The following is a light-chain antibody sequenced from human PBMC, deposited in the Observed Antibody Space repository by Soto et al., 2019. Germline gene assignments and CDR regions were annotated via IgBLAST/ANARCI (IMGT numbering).Light chain of an antibody. J-gene: IGKJ1*01. CDR1: QSVRDRY. V-gene: IGKV3-20*01. Sequence: EIMLTQSPATLSFSPGERATLSCRASQSVRDRYLAWYQQKPGQAPSLLIYDTSTRATGVPDRFSGSGSGTDFALTISRVEPEDFAVYYCQQYGSSGTFGQGTKVDIK. CDR3: QQYGSSGT. CDR2: DTS.